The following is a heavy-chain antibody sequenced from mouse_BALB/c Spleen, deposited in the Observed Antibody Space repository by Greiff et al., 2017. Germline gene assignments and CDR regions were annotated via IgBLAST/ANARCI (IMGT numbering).Heavy chain of an antibody. V-gene: IGHV4-1*02. CDR1: GFDFSRYW. CDR2: INPDSSTI. J-gene: IGHJ3*01. Sequence: EVKLMESGGGLVQPGGSLKLSCAASGFDFSRYWMSWVRQAPGKGLEWIGEINPDSSTINYTPSLKDKFIISRDNAKNTLYLQMSKVRSEDTALYYCARRVAWFAYWGQGTLVTVSA. CDR3: ARRVAWFAY.